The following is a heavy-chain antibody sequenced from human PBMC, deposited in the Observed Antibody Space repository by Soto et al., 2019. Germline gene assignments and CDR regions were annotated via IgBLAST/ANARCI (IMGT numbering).Heavy chain of an antibody. CDR3: AGTYNSKYYYYGMDV. J-gene: IGHJ6*02. V-gene: IGHV1-58*01. Sequence: ASVKVSCKASGFTFTMSAVQCVLQALLQRLEWIGWIVVGSGNTNYAQKFQERVTITRDMSTSTAYMELSSLRSEDTAVYYCAGTYNSKYYYYGMDVWGQGTTVTVSS. D-gene: IGHD1-20*01. CDR1: GFTFTMSA. CDR2: IVVGSGNT.